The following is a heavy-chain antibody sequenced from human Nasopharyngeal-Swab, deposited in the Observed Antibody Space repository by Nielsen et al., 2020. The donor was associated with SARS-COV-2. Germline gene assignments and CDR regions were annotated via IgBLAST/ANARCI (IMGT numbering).Heavy chain of an antibody. J-gene: IGHJ4*02. CDR2: ISGSGGST. CDR3: AKSAGIVVPAAMLGTIDY. D-gene: IGHD2-2*01. CDR1: GFTFSSYA. V-gene: IGHV3-23*01. Sequence: GESLKISCAASGFTFSSYAMSWVRQAPGKGLEWVSAISGSGGSTYYADSVKGRFTISRDNSKNTLYLQMNSLRAEDPAVYYCAKSAGIVVPAAMLGTIDYWGQGTLVTVSS.